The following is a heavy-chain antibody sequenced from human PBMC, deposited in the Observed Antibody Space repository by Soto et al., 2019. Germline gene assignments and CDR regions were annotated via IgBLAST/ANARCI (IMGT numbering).Heavy chain of an antibody. CDR3: ARGRGVLLWFGEDRGFDY. J-gene: IGHJ4*02. Sequence: QVQLQQWGAGLLKPSETLSLTCAVYGGSFSGYYWSWIRQPPGKGLEWIGEINHSGSTNYNPSLKSRVTISVDTSKHQFSLKLSSVTAAETAVYYCARGRGVLLWFGEDRGFDYWGQGTLVTVSS. D-gene: IGHD3-10*01. CDR2: INHSGST. CDR1: GGSFSGYY. V-gene: IGHV4-34*01.